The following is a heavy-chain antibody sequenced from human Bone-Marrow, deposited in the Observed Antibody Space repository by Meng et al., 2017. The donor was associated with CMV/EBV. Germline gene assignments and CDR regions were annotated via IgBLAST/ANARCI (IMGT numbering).Heavy chain of an antibody. CDR3: ARSHPYYYDSSGLYEFDY. V-gene: IGHV5-51*01. Sequence: GESLKISCKGSGYSFTSYWSGWVRQMPGKGLEWMGIIYPGDSDTRYSPSFQGQVTISADKSISTAYLQWSSLKASDTAMYYCARSHPYYYDSSGLYEFDYWGQGTLVTVSS. D-gene: IGHD3-22*01. CDR1: GYSFTSYW. CDR2: IYPGDSDT. J-gene: IGHJ4*02.